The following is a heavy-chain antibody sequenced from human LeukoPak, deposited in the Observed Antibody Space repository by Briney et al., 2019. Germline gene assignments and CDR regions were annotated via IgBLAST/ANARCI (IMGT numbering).Heavy chain of an antibody. Sequence: PGGSLRLSCAASGFTFSRYWMSWVGQAPGEGGEWVAKINQDGTEKAYVDSVRGRFTISRDNPKNSLFLQMNSLRAEDTAVYYCAVFRMDYDTSGHSSYFDYWGQGTLVTVSS. D-gene: IGHD3-22*01. J-gene: IGHJ4*02. V-gene: IGHV3-7*03. CDR2: INQDGTEK. CDR1: GFTFSRYW. CDR3: AVFRMDYDTSGHSSYFDY.